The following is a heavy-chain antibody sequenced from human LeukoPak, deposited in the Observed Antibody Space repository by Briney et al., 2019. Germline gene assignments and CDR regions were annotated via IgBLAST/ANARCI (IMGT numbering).Heavy chain of an antibody. CDR2: ISWDGSST. Sequence: PGGSLRLSCVASGFTFDDYAMHWVRQAPGKGLEWVSLISWDGSSTYYADSVKGRFTISRDHSKNSLYLQMNSLRAEDTAVYYCAKDRWLQGYFDYWGQGTLVTVSS. V-gene: IGHV3-43D*03. D-gene: IGHD5-24*01. CDR3: AKDRWLQGYFDY. J-gene: IGHJ4*02. CDR1: GFTFDDYA.